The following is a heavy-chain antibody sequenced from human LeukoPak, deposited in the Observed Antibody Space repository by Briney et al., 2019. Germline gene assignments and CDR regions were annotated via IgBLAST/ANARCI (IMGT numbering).Heavy chain of an antibody. J-gene: IGHJ3*02. CDR2: IYYTGST. D-gene: IGHD6-13*01. CDR3: ARAWGDSSSWYAEPNAFDI. Sequence: SETLSLTCTVSGGSISSYYWGWIRQPPGKGLEWIGSIYYTGSTYYNPSLKSRVTISVDMSKNQFSLKLSSVTAADTAVYYCARAWGDSSSWYAEPNAFDIWGQGTMVTVSS. V-gene: IGHV4-39*07. CDR1: GGSISSYY.